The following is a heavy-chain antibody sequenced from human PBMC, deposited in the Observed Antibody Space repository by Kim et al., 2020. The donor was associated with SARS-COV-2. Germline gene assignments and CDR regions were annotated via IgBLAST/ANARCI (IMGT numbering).Heavy chain of an antibody. J-gene: IGHJ5*02. D-gene: IGHD6-13*01. Sequence: GGSLRLSCAASGFTFSSYAMSWVRQAPGKGLEWVSAISGSGGSTYYADSVKGRFTISRDNSKNTLYLQMNSLRAEDTAVYYCAKALSSSWYATPEKNWFDPWGQGTLVTVSS. CDR3: AKALSSSWYATPEKNWFDP. CDR1: GFTFSSYA. CDR2: ISGSGGST. V-gene: IGHV3-23*01.